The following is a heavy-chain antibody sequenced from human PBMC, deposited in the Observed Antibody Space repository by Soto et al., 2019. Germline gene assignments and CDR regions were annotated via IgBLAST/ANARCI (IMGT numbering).Heavy chain of an antibody. J-gene: IGHJ4*02. CDR1: GFTFRTYA. Sequence: GGSLSLPFPASGFTFRTYALSWVGQPQGKGREWVSSISVGGGTTYSADSVRGRFTITRDKSKNTLYLQVNSLRAEDTAVYYCAKDHKSGSYHIDFWGQGTLVTVSS. D-gene: IGHD1-26*01. CDR3: AKDHKSGSYHIDF. CDR2: ISVGGGTT. V-gene: IGHV3-23*01.